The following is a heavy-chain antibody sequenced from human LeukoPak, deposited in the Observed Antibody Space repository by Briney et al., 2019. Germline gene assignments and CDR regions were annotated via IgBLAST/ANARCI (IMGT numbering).Heavy chain of an antibody. V-gene: IGHV4-38-2*02. CDR3: ASLTTIYSWFDP. CDR1: GYFITSGYY. J-gene: IGHJ5*02. Sequence: PSETLSPTCTVSGYFITSGYYWGWIRQSPGKGLEWIGSIYHSGTTYYNPSLKSRVTISVDTSKNQFAMKLNSVTAADTAVYYCASLTTIYSWFDPWGQGILVTVSS. CDR2: IYHSGTT. D-gene: IGHD4-17*01.